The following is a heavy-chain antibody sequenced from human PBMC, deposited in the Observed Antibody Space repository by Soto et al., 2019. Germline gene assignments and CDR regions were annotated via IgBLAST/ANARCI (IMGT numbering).Heavy chain of an antibody. CDR3: TTDFVIGYIDY. J-gene: IGHJ4*02. Sequence: GGSLRLSCAASNFTFKNAWMNWVRQAPGKGLEWVGRIKSKIDGGTTDYAAPVKGRFTISRDDSKNTLYLQMDSLDTEDTAVYYCTTDFVIGYIDYWGQGTLVTVSS. CDR1: NFTFKNAW. CDR2: IKSKIDGGTT. V-gene: IGHV3-15*07. D-gene: IGHD2-15*01.